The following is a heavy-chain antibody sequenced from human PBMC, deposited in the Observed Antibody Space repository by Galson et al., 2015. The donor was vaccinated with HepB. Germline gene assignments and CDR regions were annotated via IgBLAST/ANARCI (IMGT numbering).Heavy chain of an antibody. CDR3: TTSYSSSWYIGYYYYMDV. J-gene: IGHJ6*03. V-gene: IGHV3-15*01. Sequence: SLRLSCAASGFTFSNAWMSWVRQAPGKGLEWVGRIKSKTDGGTTDYAAPVKGRFTISRDDSKNTLYLQMNSLKTEDTAVYYCTTSYSSSWYIGYYYYMDVWGKGTTVTVSS. D-gene: IGHD6-13*01. CDR2: IKSKTDGGTT. CDR1: GFTFSNAW.